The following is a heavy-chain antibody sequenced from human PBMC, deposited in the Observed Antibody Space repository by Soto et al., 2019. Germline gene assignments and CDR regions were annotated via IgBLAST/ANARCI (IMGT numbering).Heavy chain of an antibody. CDR1: GFTFINSW. CDR3: ARDRDYKAEY. Sequence: GGSLRLSCAVSGFTFINSWMHWVRQTPGEGLVWVSHISPDGSRAEYADSVKGRFTISRDNTKDTLFLQMNSLRVEDTAVYYCARDRDYKAEYWGQGTLVTVSS. V-gene: IGHV3-74*01. CDR2: ISPDGSRA. J-gene: IGHJ4*02. D-gene: IGHD4-4*01.